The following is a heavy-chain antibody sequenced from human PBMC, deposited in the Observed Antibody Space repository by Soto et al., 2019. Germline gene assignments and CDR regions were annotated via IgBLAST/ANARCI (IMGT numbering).Heavy chain of an antibody. CDR2: ISGSASAT. J-gene: IGHJ4*02. D-gene: IGHD3-3*01. CDR1: GFSFSNYA. Sequence: GGSLRLSCATSGFSFSNYAMSWVRQAPGKGLEWVSLISGSASATHYADSVKGRSTISRDNSKRTVYLQLNSLRAEDTAVYYCVKGMANKVFGVDTLFDFWGRGTLVTVYS. CDR3: VKGMANKVFGVDTLFDF. V-gene: IGHV3-23*01.